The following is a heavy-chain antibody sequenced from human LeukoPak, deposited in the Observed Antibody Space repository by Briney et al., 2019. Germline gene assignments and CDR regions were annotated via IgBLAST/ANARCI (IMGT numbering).Heavy chain of an antibody. V-gene: IGHV3-64*01. CDR3: ARGRDGDYVNWYDP. CDR2: ISSNGDRT. D-gene: IGHD4-17*01. CDR1: GFTFTNYA. Sequence: AGGSLRLSCAASGFTFTNYAMHWVRQAPGKGLEYVSAISSNGDRTYYANSVKGRFTISRDNSKNPLYLQMGSLRAEDMAVYYCARGRDGDYVNWYDPWGQGTLVTVSS. J-gene: IGHJ5*02.